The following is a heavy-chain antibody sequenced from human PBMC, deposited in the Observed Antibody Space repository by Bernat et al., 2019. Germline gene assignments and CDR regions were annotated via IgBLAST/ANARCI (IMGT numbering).Heavy chain of an antibody. Sequence: QVQLQQWGAGLLKPSETLSLTCAVYGGSFSGYYWSWIHQPPGKGLEWIGEINHSGSTNYNPSLKSRVTISVDTSKNQFSLKLSSVTAADTAVYYCARGLREIRYFDWLSRPSNWFDPWGQGTLVTVSS. CDR1: GGSFSGYY. J-gene: IGHJ5*02. D-gene: IGHD3-9*01. CDR3: ARGLREIRYFDWLSRPSNWFDP. CDR2: INHSGST. V-gene: IGHV4-34*01.